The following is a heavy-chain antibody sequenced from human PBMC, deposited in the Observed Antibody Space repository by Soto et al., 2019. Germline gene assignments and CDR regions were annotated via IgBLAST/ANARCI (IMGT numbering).Heavy chain of an antibody. CDR2: IYYSGST. CDR1: GVSISSGGYY. Sequence: PSETLSLTCPVSGVSISSGGYYWSWIRQHPGKGLEWIGYIYYSGSTYYNPSLKGRVTISVDTSKNQFSLKLSSVTAADTAVYYCAREPKNYYDSSGYSPLDYWGQGTLVTVSS. D-gene: IGHD3-22*01. CDR3: AREPKNYYDSSGYSPLDY. V-gene: IGHV4-31*03. J-gene: IGHJ4*02.